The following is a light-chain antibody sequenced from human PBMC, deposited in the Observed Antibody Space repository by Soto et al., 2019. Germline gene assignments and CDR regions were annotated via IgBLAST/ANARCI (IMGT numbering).Light chain of an antibody. CDR2: GAS. CDR1: QSVTSN. CDR3: QQYIQWPRT. V-gene: IGKV3-15*01. Sequence: EIELTQSPGTLSLSPGERATLSCRASQSVTSNYLDWFQQKPGQAPRLLIYGASSRATGIPARCSGSGSGTELTPTISSRQSEDLAVYYCQQYIQWPRTFGQGTKVDIK. J-gene: IGKJ1*01.